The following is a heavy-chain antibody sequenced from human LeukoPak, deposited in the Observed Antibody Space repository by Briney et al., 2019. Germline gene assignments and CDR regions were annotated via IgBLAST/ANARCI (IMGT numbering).Heavy chain of an antibody. CDR3: TTGFHYYDSSGYYY. CDR2: IKSKTDGGTT. J-gene: IGHJ4*02. D-gene: IGHD3-22*01. V-gene: IGHV3-15*01. Sequence: GGSLRLSCAASGFTLSNAWMSWVRQAPGKGLEWVGRIKSKTDGGTTDYAAPVKGRFTISRDDSKNTLYLQMNSLKTEDTAVYYCTTGFHYYDSSGYYYWGQGTLVTVSS. CDR1: GFTLSNAW.